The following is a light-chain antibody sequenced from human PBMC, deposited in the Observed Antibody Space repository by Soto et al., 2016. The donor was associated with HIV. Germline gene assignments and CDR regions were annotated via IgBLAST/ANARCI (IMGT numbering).Light chain of an antibody. V-gene: IGLV3-21*03. Sequence: SYVLTQPPSVAVAPGKTARITCGGNNIGSKSVHWYQQKTGQAPVMVVFDGSDRPSGIPERISGSNSGNTATLTISRVEAGDEADYYCQVWDSSSEHVVFGGGTQLTVL. CDR3: QVWDSSSEHVV. CDR1: NIGSKS. CDR2: DGS. J-gene: IGLJ2*01.